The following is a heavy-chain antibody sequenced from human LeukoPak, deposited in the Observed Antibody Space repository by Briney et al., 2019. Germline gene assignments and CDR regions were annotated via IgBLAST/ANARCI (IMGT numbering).Heavy chain of an antibody. J-gene: IGHJ4*02. V-gene: IGHV1-24*01. CDR1: GYTLTELS. CDR2: FDPEDGET. D-gene: IGHD6-19*01. Sequence: GASVKVSCKVSGYTLTELSMHWVRQAPGKGLEWMGGFDPEDGETIYAQKFQGRVTMTEDTSTDTAYMELSSLRSEDTAVYYCATLPDSSGWTYFDYWGQGTLVTVSS. CDR3: ATLPDSSGWTYFDY.